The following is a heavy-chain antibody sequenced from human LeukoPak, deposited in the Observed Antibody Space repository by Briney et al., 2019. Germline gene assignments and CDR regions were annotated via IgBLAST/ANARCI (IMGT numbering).Heavy chain of an antibody. CDR3: ARGHSRLILFDS. D-gene: IGHD2-21*02. CDR1: GFIVSSNY. Sequence: GGSLRLSCAASGFIVSSNYMSWVRQAPGKGLEWFSIIYSGGTTYYADSVKGRFTISRDDSKNTLYLQMNSLRVEDTAVYYCARGHSRLILFDSWGQGTLVTVSS. J-gene: IGHJ4*02. V-gene: IGHV3-53*01. CDR2: IYSGGTT.